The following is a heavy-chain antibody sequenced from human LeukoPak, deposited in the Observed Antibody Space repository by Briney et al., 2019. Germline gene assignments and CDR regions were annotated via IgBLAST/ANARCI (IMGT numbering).Heavy chain of an antibody. D-gene: IGHD3-10*01. J-gene: IGHJ4*02. Sequence: GGSLRPSCAASGFTFRTYGMHWVRQAPGKGREWVAVIVHEGRNKKYGDSVKGRFTISRDNSKNMVYLQMNSLRAEDTARYYCAKDYGPEYASGSSYFDSWGQGTPVTVSS. CDR2: IVHEGRNK. CDR1: GFTFRTYG. V-gene: IGHV3-30*02. CDR3: AKDYGPEYASGSSYFDS.